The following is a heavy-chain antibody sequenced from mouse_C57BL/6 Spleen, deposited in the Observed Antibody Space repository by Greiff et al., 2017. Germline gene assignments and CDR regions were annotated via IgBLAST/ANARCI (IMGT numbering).Heavy chain of an antibody. J-gene: IGHJ2*01. D-gene: IGHD1-1*01. CDR1: GYTFTSYW. CDR2: IHPNSGST. Sequence: VQLQQSGAELVKPGASVKLSCKASGYTFTSYWMHWVKQRPGQGLEWIGMIHPNSGSTNYNEKFKSKATLTVDKSSSTAYMQLSSLTSEDSAVYYCARKEAYDYFDYWGQGTTRTVSS. V-gene: IGHV1-64*01. CDR3: ARKEAYDYFDY.